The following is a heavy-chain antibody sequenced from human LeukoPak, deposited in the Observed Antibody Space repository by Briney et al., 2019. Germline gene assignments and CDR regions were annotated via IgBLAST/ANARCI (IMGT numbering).Heavy chain of an antibody. J-gene: IGHJ4*02. CDR3: ALSDVDTAMVDY. CDR1: GGSFSGYY. Sequence: SETLSLTCAVYGGSFSGYYWSWIRQPPGKGLEWIGEINHSGSTNYNPSLKSRVTISVDTSKNQFSLKLSSVTAADTAVYYCALSDVDTAMVDYWGQGTLVTVSS. D-gene: IGHD5-18*01. V-gene: IGHV4-34*01. CDR2: INHSGST.